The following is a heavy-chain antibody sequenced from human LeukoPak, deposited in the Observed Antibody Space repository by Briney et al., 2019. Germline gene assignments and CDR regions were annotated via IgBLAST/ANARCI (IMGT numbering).Heavy chain of an antibody. CDR2: IIPIFGTA. J-gene: IGHJ4*02. CDR3: ARSYVYGDSDY. CDR1: GGTFSSYA. V-gene: IGHV1-69*05. D-gene: IGHD4-17*01. Sequence: WASVKVSCKASGGTFSSYAISWVRQAPGQGLEWMGGIIPIFGTANYAQKFQGRVTITTDESTSTAYMELSSLRSEDTAVYYCARSYVYGDSDYWGQGTLVTVSS.